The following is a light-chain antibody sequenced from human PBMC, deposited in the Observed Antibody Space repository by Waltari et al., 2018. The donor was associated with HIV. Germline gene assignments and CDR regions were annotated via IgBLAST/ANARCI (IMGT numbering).Light chain of an antibody. CDR1: EDINEF. J-gene: IGKJ2*01. Sequence: DIQLTQSPSFLSASIGDRVTITCRASEDINEFLAWYQQKPGVAPKLLIYAASTLEDEVPSRFSGSGSGTDFTLTISSLQPEDFATYFCQQLNTYPPDTFGPGTKLDI. V-gene: IGKV1-9*01. CDR3: QQLNTYPPDT. CDR2: AAS.